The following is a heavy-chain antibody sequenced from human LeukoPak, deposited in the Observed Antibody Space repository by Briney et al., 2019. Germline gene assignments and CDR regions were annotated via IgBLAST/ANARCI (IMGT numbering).Heavy chain of an antibody. J-gene: IGHJ6*02. CDR3: ARRDGYCSSSSCYADYYYGMDV. CDR1: GYSFSTYW. D-gene: IGHD2-2*01. V-gene: IGHV5-51*01. Sequence: GESLKISCKGSGYSFSTYWIGWVRQMPGKGLEWMGIIYPGDSDTTYSPSFQGQVTISADKSISTAYLQWSSLKASDTAMYYCARRDGYCSSSSCYADYYYGMDVWGQGTTVTVSS. CDR2: IYPGDSDT.